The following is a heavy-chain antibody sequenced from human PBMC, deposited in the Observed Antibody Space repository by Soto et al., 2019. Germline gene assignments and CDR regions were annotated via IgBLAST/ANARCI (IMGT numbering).Heavy chain of an antibody. V-gene: IGHV1-18*01. Sequence: QVQLVQSGAEVKKPGASVKVSCKASGYTFISYDISWVRQAPGQGLEWMGWISAYNGNTHSAQKFQGRVTMTTDTTTSTAYMELRNLRSDDTAVYDCARDPGYCSGGGCYSGDFTYYYGMDVWGQGTTVTVSS. D-gene: IGHD2-15*01. J-gene: IGHJ6*02. CDR1: GYTFISYD. CDR3: ARDPGYCSGGGCYSGDFTYYYGMDV. CDR2: ISAYNGNT.